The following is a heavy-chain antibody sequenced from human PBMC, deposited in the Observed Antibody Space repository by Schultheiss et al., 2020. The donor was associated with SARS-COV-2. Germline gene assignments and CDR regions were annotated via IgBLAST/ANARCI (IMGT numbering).Heavy chain of an antibody. V-gene: IGHV4-30-4*08. CDR2: IYYSGSS. CDR3: ARNRDQGFDS. CDR1: GGSINSGDYY. Sequence: SETLSLTCTVSGGSINSGDYYWSWIRQHPGKGLEWIGYIYYSGSSYYKPSLKSRVTISVDRSKNQFSLKLSSVTAADTAVYYCARNRDQGFDSWGQGTLVTVSS. J-gene: IGHJ4*02.